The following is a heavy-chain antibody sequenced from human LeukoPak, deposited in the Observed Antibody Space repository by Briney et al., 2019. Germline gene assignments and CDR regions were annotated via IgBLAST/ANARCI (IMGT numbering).Heavy chain of an antibody. CDR2: IYYSGST. D-gene: IGHD1-26*01. J-gene: IGHJ4*02. V-gene: IGHV4-39*01. CDR3: ASEVGATLDY. Sequence: SETLSLTCTVSGGSISSYYWSWIRQPPGKGLEWIGSIYYSGSTYYNPSLKSRVTISVDTSKNQFSLKLSSVTAADTAVYYCASEVGATLDYWGQGTLVTVSS. CDR1: GGSISSYY.